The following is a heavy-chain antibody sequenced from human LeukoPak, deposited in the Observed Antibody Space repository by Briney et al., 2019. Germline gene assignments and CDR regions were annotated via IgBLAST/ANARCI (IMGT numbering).Heavy chain of an antibody. D-gene: IGHD3-16*01. CDR1: GGSISSSNW. J-gene: IGHJ4*02. V-gene: IGHV4-4*02. Sequence: SGTLSLTCAVSGGSISSSNWWSWVRQPPGKGLEWIGEIFHTGSTSYNPSLRSRVTVSLDGSKQQFSLNLASVTAADTAVYYCTRGGTHFQFDYWGQGTPVTVSS. CDR3: TRGGTHFQFDY. CDR2: IFHTGST.